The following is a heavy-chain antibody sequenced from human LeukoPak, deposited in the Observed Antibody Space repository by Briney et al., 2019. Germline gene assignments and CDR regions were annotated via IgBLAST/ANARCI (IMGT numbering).Heavy chain of an antibody. V-gene: IGHV3-23*01. CDR1: GFTFSRYA. CDR3: AKEGGYCSSTSCHYYYYGMDV. Sequence: PGGSLRLSCAASGFTFSRYAMSWVRQAPGKGLEWVSAISGSGGSTYYADSVKGRFTISRDNSKNTLYLQMNSLRAEDTAVYYCAKEGGYCSSTSCHYYYYGMDVWGQGTTVTVSS. D-gene: IGHD2-2*01. J-gene: IGHJ6*02. CDR2: ISGSGGST.